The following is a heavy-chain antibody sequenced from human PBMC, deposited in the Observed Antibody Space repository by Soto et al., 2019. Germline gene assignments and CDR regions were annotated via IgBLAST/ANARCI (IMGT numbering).Heavy chain of an antibody. D-gene: IGHD1-26*01. V-gene: IGHV3-30-3*02. J-gene: IGHJ4*02. CDR2: ISYDGSNK. CDR1: GFTFSSYA. CDR3: AKDNSGSYYDG. Sequence: QVQLVESGGGVVQPGRSLRLSCAASGFTFSSYAMHWVRQAPGKGLEWVAVISYDGSNKYYADSVKGRFTISRDNSKNTLYLQMNSRRAEDTAVYYCAKDNSGSYYDGWGQGTLVTVSS.